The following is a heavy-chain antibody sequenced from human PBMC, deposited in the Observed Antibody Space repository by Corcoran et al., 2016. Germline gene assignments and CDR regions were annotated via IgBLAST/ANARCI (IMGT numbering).Heavy chain of an antibody. J-gene: IGHJ4*02. CDR1: GYTFTDYA. Sequence: QVPLLQSGTEVKEPGASGKVACKAFGYTFTDYAVHWVRQAPGQRLEWMAWINAGNGKTKYSQKFQDRVTITRDASANTAYMELNSLKTDDTAVYYCARVRWTGTSLLYYLDYWGQGSLFTVSS. CDR2: INAGNGKT. CDR3: ARVRWTGTSLLYYLDY. V-gene: IGHV1-3*01. D-gene: IGHD2-15*01.